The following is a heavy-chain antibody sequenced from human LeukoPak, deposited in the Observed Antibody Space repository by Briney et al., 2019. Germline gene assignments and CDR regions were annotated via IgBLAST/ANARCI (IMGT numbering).Heavy chain of an antibody. V-gene: IGHV4-59*01. CDR3: ARYDNSGSALEN. Sequence: SETLSLTCTVSGGSISGYYWGWIRQPPGKGLEWIAYIHYSGSSKYGPSLKSRVTTSVDMPKNQFSLKLSSVTAADTAVYYCARYDNSGSALENWGQGTLVTVSS. D-gene: IGHD3-22*01. CDR1: GGSISGYY. J-gene: IGHJ4*02. CDR2: IHYSGSS.